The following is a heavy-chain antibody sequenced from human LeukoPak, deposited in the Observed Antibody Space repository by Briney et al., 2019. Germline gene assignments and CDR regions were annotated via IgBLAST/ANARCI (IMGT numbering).Heavy chain of an antibody. V-gene: IGHV4-34*01. D-gene: IGHD1-26*01. CDR3: ARLPAVWGATIDF. Sequence: GSLRLSCAASGFTFNRNAISWVRQAPGKGLEWVGEINHSGSTNYNPSLKSRVTISVDTSKNQFSLRLSSVTAADTAVYYCARLPAVWGATIDFWGQGTLVTVSS. CDR2: INHSGST. CDR1: GFTFNRNA. J-gene: IGHJ4*02.